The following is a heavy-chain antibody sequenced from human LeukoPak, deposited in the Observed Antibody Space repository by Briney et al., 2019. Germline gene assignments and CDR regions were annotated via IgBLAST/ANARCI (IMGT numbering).Heavy chain of an antibody. CDR1: GITFSSYS. D-gene: IGHD5-18*01. J-gene: IGHJ4*02. CDR3: ARADWDTAMIDY. CDR2: ISSSSSYI. Sequence: GGSLRFSCAASGITFSSYSMNWVRQAPGKGLEWVSSISSSSSYIYYADSVKGRFTISRDNAKNSLYLQMNSLRAEDTAVYYCARADWDTAMIDYWGQGTLVTVSS. V-gene: IGHV3-21*01.